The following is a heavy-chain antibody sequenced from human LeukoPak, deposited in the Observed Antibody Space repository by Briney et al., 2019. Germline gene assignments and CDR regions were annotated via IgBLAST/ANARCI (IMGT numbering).Heavy chain of an antibody. Sequence: GGSLRLSCAASGFTFSSYAMSWVRQAPGKGLEWVSSISGSDGTTYYADSVKGRFTISRDNSKYTLSLQMNSLRAEDTAVYYCAKDGFLEWLLPTYYYYYYMDVWGKGTTVTVSS. CDR1: GFTFSSYA. CDR3: AKDGFLEWLLPTYYYYYYMDV. D-gene: IGHD3-3*01. V-gene: IGHV3-23*01. J-gene: IGHJ6*03. CDR2: ISGSDGTT.